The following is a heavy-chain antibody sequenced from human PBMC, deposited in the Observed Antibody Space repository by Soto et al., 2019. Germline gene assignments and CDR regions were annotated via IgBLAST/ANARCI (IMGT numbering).Heavy chain of an antibody. V-gene: IGHV1-18*01. Sequence: QVQLVQSGDEVRKPGSSVKVSCKASGYIFVNYGIAWVRQAPGQGLEWMGWISPDSGNTHYASKVQGRLTMTTDTSTSTASMNLASLPSDDPAVYDWAMVDNDVAPTPHDVWGQGTTVTVSS. CDR1: GYIFVNYG. CDR2: ISPDSGNT. CDR3: AMVDNDVAPTPHDV. D-gene: IGHD2-8*01. J-gene: IGHJ6*02.